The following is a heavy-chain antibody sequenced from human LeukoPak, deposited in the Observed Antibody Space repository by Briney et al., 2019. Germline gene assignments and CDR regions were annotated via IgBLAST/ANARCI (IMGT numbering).Heavy chain of an antibody. CDR1: GGTFSSYA. J-gene: IGHJ5*02. D-gene: IGHD3-10*01. Sequence: GASVKVSCKASGGTFSSYAISWVRQAPGQGLEWMGGIIPIFGTANYAQKFQGRVTITTDESTSTAYMELSSLRSEDTAVYYCARGGSYYDSGSYYSWFDPWGQGTLVTVSS. V-gene: IGHV1-69*05. CDR2: IIPIFGTA. CDR3: ARGGSYYDSGSYYSWFDP.